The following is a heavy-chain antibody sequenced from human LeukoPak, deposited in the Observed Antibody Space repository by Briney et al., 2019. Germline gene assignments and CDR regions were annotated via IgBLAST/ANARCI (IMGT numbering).Heavy chain of an antibody. V-gene: IGHV3-20*04. Sequence: GGSLRLSGAASGFMVDDYGMSWVRQTPGKGLEWVSGINWNGGRTGYADSVKGRFTISRDNAKNSLYLQMNSLRAEDTALYYCARDYDYGDYPGYWGQGTLVTVSS. CDR3: ARDYDYGDYPGY. J-gene: IGHJ4*02. CDR1: GFMVDDYG. CDR2: INWNGGRT. D-gene: IGHD4-17*01.